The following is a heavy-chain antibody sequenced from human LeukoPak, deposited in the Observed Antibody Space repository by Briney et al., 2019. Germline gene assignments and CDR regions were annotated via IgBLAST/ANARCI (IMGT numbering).Heavy chain of an antibody. CDR3: SAGTHLRDWPIDY. V-gene: IGHV4-4*07. Sequence: PSETLSLTCTISGGSISSYYWSWIRQPAGKGLEWIGRIYTSGSTNFNPSLKSRVTMSVDTSKNQFSLKLSSVTAADTAVYYCSAGTHLRDWPIDYWGQGTLVTVSS. D-gene: IGHD3-9*01. CDR1: GGSISSYY. CDR2: IYTSGST. J-gene: IGHJ4*02.